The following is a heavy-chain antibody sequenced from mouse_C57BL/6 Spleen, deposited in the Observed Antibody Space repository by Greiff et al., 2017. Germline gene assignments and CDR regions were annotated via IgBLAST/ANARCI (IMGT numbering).Heavy chain of an antibody. CDR1: GFTFSDAW. Sequence: EVKLMESGGGLVQPGGSMKLSCAASGFTFSDAWMDWVRQSPEKGLEWVAEIRNKANNHATYYAESVKGRFTISRDDSKSSVYLQMNSLRAEDTGIYYCTRHDGDWAYWGQGTLVTVSA. CDR3: TRHDGDWAY. V-gene: IGHV6-6*01. D-gene: IGHD2-3*01. J-gene: IGHJ3*01. CDR2: IRNKANNHAT.